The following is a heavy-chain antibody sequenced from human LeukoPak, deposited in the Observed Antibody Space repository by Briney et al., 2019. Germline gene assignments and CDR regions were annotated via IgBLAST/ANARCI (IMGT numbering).Heavy chain of an antibody. V-gene: IGHV3-7*03. CDR3: ARGGGLDV. CDR1: GFTFTDYA. J-gene: IGHJ6*02. D-gene: IGHD3-16*01. Sequence: GGSLRLSCAASGFTFTDYAMNWARQAPGKGLEWVASINHNGNVNYYVDSVKGRFTISRDNAKNSLYLQMSNLRAEDTAVYFCARGGGLDVWGQGATVTVSS. CDR2: INHNGNVN.